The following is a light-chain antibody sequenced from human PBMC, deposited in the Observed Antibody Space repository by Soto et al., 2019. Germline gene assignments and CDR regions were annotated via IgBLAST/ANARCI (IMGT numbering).Light chain of an antibody. J-gene: IGLJ2*01. CDR3: CSYAGSSTLV. V-gene: IGLV2-23*01. Sequence: SSLTQPASVSWSPGQSITISCTGTSSDVGSYNLVSWYQQHPGKAPKLMIYEGSKRPSGVSNRFSGSKSGNTASLTISGLQAEDEADYYCCSYAGSSTLVFGGGTKLTVL. CDR2: EGS. CDR1: SSDVGSYNL.